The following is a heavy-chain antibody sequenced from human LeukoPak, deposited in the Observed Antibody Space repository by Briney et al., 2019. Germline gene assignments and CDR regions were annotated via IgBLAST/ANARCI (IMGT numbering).Heavy chain of an antibody. V-gene: IGHV3-23*01. Sequence: GGSLRLSCAASGFTFSSYAMSWVRQAPGKGLEWVSAISGSGGSTYYADSVKGRFTISRDNSKNTLYLQMNSLRAEDTAVYYCAKLGLPMDTAMVLYWGQGTLVTVSS. J-gene: IGHJ4*02. CDR3: AKLGLPMDTAMVLY. CDR1: GFTFSSYA. CDR2: ISGSGGST. D-gene: IGHD5-18*01.